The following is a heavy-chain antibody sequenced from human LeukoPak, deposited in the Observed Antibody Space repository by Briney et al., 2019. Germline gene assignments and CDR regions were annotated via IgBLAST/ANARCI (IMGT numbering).Heavy chain of an antibody. Sequence: GSSVKVSCKASGGTFSSYAISWVRQAPGQGLEWMGGIIPIFGTANYAQKFQGRVTITADESTSTAYMELSSLRSEDTAVYYCASTQKEIVVVIKAIPSAFDIWGQGTMVTVSS. D-gene: IGHD3-22*01. V-gene: IGHV1-69*01. CDR2: IIPIFGTA. CDR1: GGTFSSYA. CDR3: ASTQKEIVVVIKAIPSAFDI. J-gene: IGHJ3*02.